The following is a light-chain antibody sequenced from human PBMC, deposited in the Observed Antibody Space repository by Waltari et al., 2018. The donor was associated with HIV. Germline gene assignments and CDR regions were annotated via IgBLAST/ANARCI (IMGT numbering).Light chain of an antibody. J-gene: IGKJ4*01. CDR3: QQYDNWPPLT. Sequence: DIVMTQSPASLSVSPGETVTLSCSGTQRLTNHLAWYPQKSGQAPRLLIFDGSSRASGVPSRFSGSGSRTTYTLTISSLEPEDSAVYYCQQYDNWPPLTFGGGTKVEVK. CDR2: DGS. V-gene: IGKV3-15*01. CDR1: QRLTNH.